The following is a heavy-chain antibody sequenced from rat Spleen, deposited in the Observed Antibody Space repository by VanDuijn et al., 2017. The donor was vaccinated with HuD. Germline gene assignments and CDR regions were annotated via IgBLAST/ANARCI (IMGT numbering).Heavy chain of an antibody. V-gene: IGHV5S11*01. CDR3: ARQDLKRNYGPSLGY. CDR1: GFTFSDYY. Sequence: EVQLVESDGGLVQPGRSLKLSCAASGFTFSDYYMAWVRQAPTKGLEWVAYISTGGGSTYYRDSVKGRFTISIDNAKRTLYLQMDSLRSEETATYYCARQDLKRNYGPSLGYWGQGVMVTVSS. J-gene: IGHJ2*01. CDR2: ISTGGGST. D-gene: IGHD1-11*01.